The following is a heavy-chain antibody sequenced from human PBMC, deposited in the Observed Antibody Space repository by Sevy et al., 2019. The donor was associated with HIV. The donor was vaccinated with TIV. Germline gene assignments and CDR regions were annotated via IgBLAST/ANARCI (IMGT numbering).Heavy chain of an antibody. J-gene: IGHJ6*03. CDR1: GFSFDSYG. CDR2: ISGSGTRT. Sequence: GGSLRLSCAVPGFSFDSYGMTWVRQAPGKGLEWVSGISGSGTRTYYADSVKGRFSISRDNSKNRLYLQMNSLRSEDKAIYYWAKGGGGHYDPDEIGYYFYYYNMDVWGKGTTVTVSS. CDR3: AKGGGGHYDPDEIGYYFYYYNMDV. V-gene: IGHV3-23*01. D-gene: IGHD3-22*01.